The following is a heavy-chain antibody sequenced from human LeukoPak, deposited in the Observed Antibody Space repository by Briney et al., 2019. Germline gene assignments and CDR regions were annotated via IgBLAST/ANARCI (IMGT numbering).Heavy chain of an antibody. CDR3: ARAGRVDY. D-gene: IGHD1-26*01. Sequence: GGSLRLSCAASGFTFSSYWMHWVRQAPGKGLVWVSHINSDGSSTTYADSVKGRFTISRDNAKNSLYLQMNSLRVEDTAVYYCARAGRVDYWGQGTLVTVSS. J-gene: IGHJ4*02. V-gene: IGHV3-74*01. CDR1: GFTFSSYW. CDR2: INSDGSST.